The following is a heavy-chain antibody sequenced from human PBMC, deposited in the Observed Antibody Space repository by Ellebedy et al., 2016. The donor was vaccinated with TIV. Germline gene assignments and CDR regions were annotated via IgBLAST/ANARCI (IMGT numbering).Heavy chain of an antibody. J-gene: IGHJ4*02. CDR1: GGSISGYY. CDR2: ITHTGST. D-gene: IGHD3-10*02. V-gene: IGHV4-34*01. CDR3: ARSYVN. Sequence: MPSETLSLTCTVSGGSISGYYWSWIRQPPGKGLEWIGEITHTGSTNYNPSLKSRVTISVDTSKSQFSLKLTSLTVADSALYYCARSYVNWGQGTLVTVSS.